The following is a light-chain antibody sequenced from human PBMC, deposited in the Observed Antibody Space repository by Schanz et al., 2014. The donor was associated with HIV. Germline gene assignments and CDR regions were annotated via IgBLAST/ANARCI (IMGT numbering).Light chain of an antibody. J-gene: IGLJ1*01. CDR1: SSNIGNNY. Sequence: QSVLTQPPSMSAAPGQRVTISCSGSSSNIGNNYVSWYQQLPGTAPKLLIYDNNKRPSGIPDRFSGSKSGTSATLGIAGLQTGDEADYYCGTWDSSLSADVFGTGTKLTVL. CDR3: GTWDSSLSADV. V-gene: IGLV1-51*01. CDR2: DNN.